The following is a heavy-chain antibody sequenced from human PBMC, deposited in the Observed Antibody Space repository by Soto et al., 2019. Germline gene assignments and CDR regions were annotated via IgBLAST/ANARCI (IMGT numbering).Heavy chain of an antibody. D-gene: IGHD4-17*01. CDR2: ISSGSPYT. Sequence: GGSLRLARAASEVSCVDSYMTWIRQVPGKGLEWVSYISSGSPYTNYADSVKGRFTISRDNAKNSLYLHLNSLRADDTAVYYCARLHYGAYHWGQGP. CDR3: ARLHYGAYH. CDR1: EVSCVDSY. J-gene: IGHJ5*02. V-gene: IGHV3-11*03.